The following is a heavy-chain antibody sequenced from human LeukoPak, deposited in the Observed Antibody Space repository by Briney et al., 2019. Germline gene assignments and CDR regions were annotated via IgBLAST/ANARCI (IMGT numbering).Heavy chain of an antibody. CDR1: GFTFSSYA. D-gene: IGHD4-11*01. V-gene: IGHV3-23*01. Sequence: GGSLRLSCAASGFTFSSYAMSWVRQAPGKGLEWVSAISGSGGSTYYADSVKGRFTISRDNSKNTLYLQMNSLRAEDTAVYYCAKGLYSNYELGLDYWGQGPLVTVSS. CDR2: ISGSGGST. J-gene: IGHJ4*02. CDR3: AKGLYSNYELGLDY.